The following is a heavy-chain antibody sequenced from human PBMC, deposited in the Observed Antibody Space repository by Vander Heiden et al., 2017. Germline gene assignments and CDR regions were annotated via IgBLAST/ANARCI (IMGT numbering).Heavy chain of an antibody. CDR1: GFTPSLNS. V-gene: IGHV3-48*01. Sequence: EVQLVESGGGLVQPGGSLRLSCAASGFTPSLNSMNWVRQAPGKGLEWISYISTSGSTIKYADSVKGRITISRDNAKNSVYLQMNSVRGDDTAVYYCARLYCSSTSCYVDYWGQGTLVTVSS. CDR2: ISTSGSTI. J-gene: IGHJ4*02. CDR3: ARLYCSSTSCYVDY. D-gene: IGHD2-2*01.